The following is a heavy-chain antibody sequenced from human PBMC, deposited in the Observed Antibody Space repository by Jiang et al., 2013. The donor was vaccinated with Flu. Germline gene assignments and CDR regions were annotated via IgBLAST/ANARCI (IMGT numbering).Heavy chain of an antibody. CDR3: ARLFDPRRERVVITRFDY. J-gene: IGHJ4*02. D-gene: IGHD3-22*01. CDR2: IYYSGST. Sequence: GSGLVKPSETLSLTCTVSGGSVSSGSYYWSWIRQPPGKGLEWIGYIYYSGSTNYNPSLKSRVTISVDTSKNQFSLKLSSVTAADTAVYYCARLFDPRRERVVITRFDYWGQGTLVTVSS. CDR1: GGSVSSGSYY. V-gene: IGHV4-61*01.